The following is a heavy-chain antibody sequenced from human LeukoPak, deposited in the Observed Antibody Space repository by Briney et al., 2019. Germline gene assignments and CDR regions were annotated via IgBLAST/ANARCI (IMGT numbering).Heavy chain of an antibody. Sequence: GGSLRLSCAASEFSVSSNYMTWVRQAPGKGLECVSSIYSGGTTYYAESVRGRFTISRDNSKNTLYLQMDRLRVEDTAVYYCARKSDSLMLRGGDCWGQGTLVTVSS. CDR1: EFSVSSNY. V-gene: IGHV3-66*01. CDR2: IYSGGTT. D-gene: IGHD3-10*01. J-gene: IGHJ4*02. CDR3: ARKSDSLMLRGGDC.